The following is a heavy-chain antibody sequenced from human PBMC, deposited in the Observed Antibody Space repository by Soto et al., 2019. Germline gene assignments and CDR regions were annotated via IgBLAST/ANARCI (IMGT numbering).Heavy chain of an antibody. V-gene: IGHV3-23*01. D-gene: IGHD2-21*01. CDR2: VSGRGGSA. Sequence: EVQLLESGGGLVQRGGSLRLSCAASGFIFNNYAMTWVRQAPGKGLEWVARVSGRGGSAYYADSVKGRLTISRDNSNNTLYLQMTNVRGEDTAVYYCVRRAGGAVVLYYDLWGRGTLVSVFS. CDR3: VRRAGGAVVLYYDL. J-gene: IGHJ2*01. CDR1: GFIFNNYA.